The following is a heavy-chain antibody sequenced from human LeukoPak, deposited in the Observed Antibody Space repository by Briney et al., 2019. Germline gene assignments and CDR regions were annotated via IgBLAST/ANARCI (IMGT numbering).Heavy chain of an antibody. V-gene: IGHV3-21*04. CDR3: ARVKDNQSKYRNWANYFYYYYMDV. D-gene: IGHD2/OR15-2a*01. J-gene: IGHJ6*03. CDR2: ISSSSSYI. Sequence: GGSLRLSCAASGFTFSSYSMNWVRQAPGKGLEWVSSISSSSSYIYYADSVKGRFTISRDNAKNSLYLQMNSLRAEDTALYHCARVKDNQSKYRNWANYFYYYYMDVWGEGTTVTISS. CDR1: GFTFSSYS.